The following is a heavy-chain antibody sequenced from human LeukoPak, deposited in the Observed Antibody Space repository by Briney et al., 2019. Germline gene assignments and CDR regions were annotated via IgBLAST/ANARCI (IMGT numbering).Heavy chain of an antibody. V-gene: IGHV4-30-4*01. D-gene: IGHD6-13*01. Sequence: SETLSLTCTVSGGSISSGDYYWSWIRQPPGKGLEWIGYIYYSGSTYYNPSLKSRVTISVDTSKNQFSLKLSSVTAADTAVYYCASIAQEVDTRLDYWGQGTLVTVSS. J-gene: IGHJ4*02. CDR2: IYYSGST. CDR3: ASIAQEVDTRLDY. CDR1: GGSISSGDYY.